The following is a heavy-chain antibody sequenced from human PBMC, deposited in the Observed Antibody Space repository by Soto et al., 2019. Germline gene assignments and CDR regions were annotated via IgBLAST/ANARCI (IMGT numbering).Heavy chain of an antibody. J-gene: IGHJ6*02. CDR3: ARVLYYGSGSYSPYGMDG. D-gene: IGHD3-10*01. CDR1: GVSFNNNG. Sequence: QVQLVQSGAEVKKPGSSVKVSCKTSGVSFNNNGIGWVRQAPGHGLEWMGGVSPPFRTSNYARKFQGIISITADASTGTVNMELSSLTSEDTAQYYCARVLYYGSGSYSPYGMDGWGQGTTVTVSS. CDR2: VSPPFRTS. V-gene: IGHV1-69*01.